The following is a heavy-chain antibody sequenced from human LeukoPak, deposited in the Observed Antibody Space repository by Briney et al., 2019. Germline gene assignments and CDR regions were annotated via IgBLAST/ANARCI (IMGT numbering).Heavy chain of an antibody. Sequence: PSETLSLTCTVSGGSISFTAFYWAWIRQPPGKGLECIGDISYSGSTYYNPSLKGRVTMSVDTSKNQFSLKLNSVTAADTAVYYCARRARVEFREGSFDYWGQGTPVTVSA. V-gene: IGHV4-39*01. CDR3: ARRARVEFREGSFDY. CDR1: GGSISFTAFY. CDR2: ISYSGST. D-gene: IGHD3-10*01. J-gene: IGHJ4*02.